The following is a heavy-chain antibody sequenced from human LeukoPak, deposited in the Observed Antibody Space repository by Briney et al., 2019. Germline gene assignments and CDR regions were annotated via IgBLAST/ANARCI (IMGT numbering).Heavy chain of an antibody. CDR1: GISFSNDW. V-gene: IGHV3-7*01. CDR2: IKEDGSQR. J-gene: IGHJ4*02. D-gene: IGHD1-1*01. CDR3: ATGIATHFRGSDS. Sequence: GGSLRLSCAASGISFSNDWMHWVRQAPGEELGWGANIKEDGSQRNYVDSVKGRFTISRDNAKNSLYLQMNNLRAEDTAVYYCATGIATHFRGSDSWGQGTLVTVSS.